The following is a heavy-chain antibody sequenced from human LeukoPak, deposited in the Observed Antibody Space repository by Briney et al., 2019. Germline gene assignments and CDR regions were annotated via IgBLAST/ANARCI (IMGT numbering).Heavy chain of an antibody. CDR1: GYSFTSYW. CDR2: IYPGDSDT. Sequence: GESLKISCKGSGYSFTSYWIGWVRQMPGKSLEWMGIIYPGDSDTRYSPSFQGQVAISADKSISTANLQWSSLKASDTAMYYCARQLYSSGWFAFDIWGQGTMVTVSS. V-gene: IGHV5-51*01. CDR3: ARQLYSSGWFAFDI. D-gene: IGHD6-19*01. J-gene: IGHJ3*02.